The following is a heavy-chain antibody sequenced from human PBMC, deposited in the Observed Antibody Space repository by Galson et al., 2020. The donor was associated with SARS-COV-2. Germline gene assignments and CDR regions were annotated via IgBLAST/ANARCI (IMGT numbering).Heavy chain of an antibody. J-gene: IGHJ6*02. CDR1: GFTFSSYA. V-gene: IGHV3-30*03. CDR3: APCIVGATKRDYYYYYGMDV. Sequence: TGGSLRLSCAASGFTFSSYAMNWVRQAPGKGLERVAAISYDGSNKYYADSVKGRFTISRDNSKNTLYLQMNGLRAEESALYYCAPCIVGATKRDYYYYYGMDVWGQGTTVTVSS. D-gene: IGHD1-26*01. CDR2: ISYDGSNK.